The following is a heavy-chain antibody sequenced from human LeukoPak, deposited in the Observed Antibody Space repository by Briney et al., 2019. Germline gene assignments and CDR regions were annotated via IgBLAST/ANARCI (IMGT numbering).Heavy chain of an antibody. Sequence: QAGGSLRLSCAASTFSFSDFWMSWVRQAPGKGLEWVGNIKQDGSEKNYVDSVKGRFTISRDNAKNSLYLQMNSLRAEDTALYYCARALLYCSGGSCYRYYFDYWGQGTLVTVSS. J-gene: IGHJ4*02. CDR3: ARALLYCSGGSCYRYYFDY. CDR2: IKQDGSEK. V-gene: IGHV3-7*03. CDR1: TFSFSDFW. D-gene: IGHD2-15*01.